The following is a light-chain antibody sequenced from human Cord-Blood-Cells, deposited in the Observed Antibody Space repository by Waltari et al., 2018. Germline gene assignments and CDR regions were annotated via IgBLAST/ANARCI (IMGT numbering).Light chain of an antibody. CDR2: DVG. Sequence: QSALTQPRSVSGSPGQSVTISCTGTSSDVGGYNYVSWYQQHPGKAPKLMIYDVGKRPSGVPDRFSGSKSGNTASLTISGLQAEDEADYYCCSYAGRVFGGGTKLTVL. CDR3: CSYAGRV. CDR1: SSDVGGYNY. J-gene: IGLJ3*02. V-gene: IGLV2-11*01.